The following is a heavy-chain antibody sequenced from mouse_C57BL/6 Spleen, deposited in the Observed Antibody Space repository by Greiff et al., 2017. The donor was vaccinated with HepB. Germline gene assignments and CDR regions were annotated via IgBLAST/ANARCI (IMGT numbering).Heavy chain of an antibody. D-gene: IGHD2-4*01. J-gene: IGHJ3*01. CDR1: GYTFTSYG. V-gene: IGHV1-55*01. CDR3: ARGGLRRVSY. Sequence: VQLQQSGAELARPGASVKLSCKASGYTFTSYGISWVKQRPGQGLEWIGDIYPGSGSTNYNEKFKSKATLTVDTSSSTAYMQLSSLTSEDSAVYYCARGGLRRVSYWGPGTLVTVSA. CDR2: IYPGSGST.